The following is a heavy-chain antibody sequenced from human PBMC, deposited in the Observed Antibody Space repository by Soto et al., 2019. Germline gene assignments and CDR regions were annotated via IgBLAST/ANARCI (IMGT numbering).Heavy chain of an antibody. J-gene: IGHJ2*01. Sequence: QVQLQESGPGLVKPSETLSLTCSVSGDAISRHYWSWIRQSPGKGLEWLGYFFYTGTALYNPSLKSRVSMSVDTSKNQFSLRLTSVIPADTAVYFCARNYGGNSQFFDLWGRGTLVTVSS. D-gene: IGHD4-17*01. CDR3: ARNYGGNSQFFDL. CDR1: GDAISRHY. V-gene: IGHV4-59*11. CDR2: FFYTGTA.